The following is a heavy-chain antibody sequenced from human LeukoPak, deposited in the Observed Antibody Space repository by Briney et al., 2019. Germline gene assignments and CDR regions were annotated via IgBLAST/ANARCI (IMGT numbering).Heavy chain of an antibody. CDR2: ISFDGSNK. CDR3: VRGSFGPDI. D-gene: IGHD3/OR15-3a*01. J-gene: IGHJ3*02. CDR1: GFTFSIYA. V-gene: IGHV3-30-3*01. Sequence: PGGSLRLSCAASGFTFSIYAIHWVRQAPGKGLEWVALISFDGSNKYYADSVKGRFTISRDNSKNTLYLQMNSLRAEDTAVYYCVRGSFGPDIWGQGTMVTVSS.